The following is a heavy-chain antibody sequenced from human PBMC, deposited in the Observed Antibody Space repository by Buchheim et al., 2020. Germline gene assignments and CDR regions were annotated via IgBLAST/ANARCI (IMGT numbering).Heavy chain of an antibody. Sequence: QVQLQESGPGLVKPSETLSLTCTVSGYSISSGYYWGWIRQPPGKGLEWIGSIYHSGSTYYNPSLKSRVTISVDTSKNQFSLKLSSVTAADTTVYYCARDWDSVTVTQNDYFDYWGQGTL. D-gene: IGHD4-17*01. J-gene: IGHJ4*02. CDR1: GYSISSGYY. CDR3: ARDWDSVTVTQNDYFDY. V-gene: IGHV4-38-2*02. CDR2: IYHSGST.